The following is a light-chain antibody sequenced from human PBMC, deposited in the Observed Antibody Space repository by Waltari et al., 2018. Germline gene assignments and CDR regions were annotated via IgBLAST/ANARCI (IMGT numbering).Light chain of an antibody. J-gene: IGKJ4*01. V-gene: IGKV3-15*01. Sequence: EIVMTQSPATLSVSPGERATLSCRASQSVSSNLAWYQQKPGQAPRLLIYAASTRATGIPARFSGSASGTEFTLTISSLQSEDFAVYYCQQYNNWAPLTFGGGTKVEIK. CDR3: QQYNNWAPLT. CDR1: QSVSSN. CDR2: AAS.